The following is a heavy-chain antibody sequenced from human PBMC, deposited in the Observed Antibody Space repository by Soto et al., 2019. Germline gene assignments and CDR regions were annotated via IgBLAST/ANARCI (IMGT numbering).Heavy chain of an antibody. D-gene: IGHD3-10*01. CDR2: ISYDGYLK. CDR3: AKDFKVSGSHYGTLNYYYGMDV. CDR1: GFTFSTYG. V-gene: IGHV3-30*18. J-gene: IGHJ6*02. Sequence: VQLVESGGGVVQPGRSLRLSCAASGFTFSTYGMQWVRQAPGKGPEWVAVISYDGYLKYYVDAVKGRFTVARDNSKNTLFLEMNSLRVEDTAVYFCAKDFKVSGSHYGTLNYYYGMDVWGQGTTVTVSS.